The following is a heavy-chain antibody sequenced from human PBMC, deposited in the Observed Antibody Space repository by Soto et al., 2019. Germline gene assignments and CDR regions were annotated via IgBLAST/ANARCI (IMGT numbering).Heavy chain of an antibody. J-gene: IGHJ4*02. Sequence: DVQLVESGGGLVKPGGSLRLSCEASGFTFSNAWMNWVRQAPGKGLQWVGRIKSKTDGGTTDYAAPVKGRFTISRDDSKNTLYLQMNSLKTEDTAVYYCTTDWSMIVVVPRGVGGQGTRVSVSS. CDR1: GFTFSNAW. V-gene: IGHV3-15*07. D-gene: IGHD3-22*01. CDR2: IKSKTDGGTT. CDR3: TTDWSMIVVVPRGV.